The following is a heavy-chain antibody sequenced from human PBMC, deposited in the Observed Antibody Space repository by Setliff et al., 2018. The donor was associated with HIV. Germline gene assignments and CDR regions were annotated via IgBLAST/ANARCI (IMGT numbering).Heavy chain of an antibody. CDR3: ARVSITYWYSIPRDYYYYMDV. Sequence: PSETLSLTCAVSGYSISSGYYWGWIRQPPGKGLEWIGEINRSGSTNYNPSLKSRVTISVDMSKNQFSLKLSSVTAADTAVYYCARVSITYWYSIPRDYYYYMDVWGEGTTVTVSS. V-gene: IGHV4-38-2*01. CDR2: INRSGST. J-gene: IGHJ6*03. D-gene: IGHD2-8*02. CDR1: GYSISSGYY.